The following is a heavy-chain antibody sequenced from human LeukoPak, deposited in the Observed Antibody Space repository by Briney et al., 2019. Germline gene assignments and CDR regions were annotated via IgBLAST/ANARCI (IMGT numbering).Heavy chain of an antibody. J-gene: IGHJ1*01. V-gene: IGHV4-39*01. D-gene: IGHD6-19*01. Sequence: ETLSLTCIVSGVSIGSTTYYWGWIRQPPGKGLEWIGSIYYSGSTYYNPSLKSRVTISVDTSKNQFSLKLSSVTAADTAVYYCARQLDSSGWYGDFAEYFQHWGQGTLVTVSS. CDR1: GVSIGSTTYY. CDR2: IYYSGST. CDR3: ARQLDSSGWYGDFAEYFQH.